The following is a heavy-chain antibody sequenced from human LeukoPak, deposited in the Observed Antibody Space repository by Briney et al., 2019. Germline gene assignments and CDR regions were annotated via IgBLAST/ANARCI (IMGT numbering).Heavy chain of an antibody. V-gene: IGHV1-2*02. CDR1: GHTLTGYD. CDR2: ISANSGDT. CDR3: ARDSGWQFDY. J-gene: IGHJ4*02. D-gene: IGHD6-19*01. Sequence: VASVKVSCKASGHTLTGYDIHWVRQAPGQGLEWMGWISANSGDTKYAQKFEGRVTMTRDTSISTAYMELSRLRSDDTAVFYCARDSGWQFDYWGQGTLVTVSS.